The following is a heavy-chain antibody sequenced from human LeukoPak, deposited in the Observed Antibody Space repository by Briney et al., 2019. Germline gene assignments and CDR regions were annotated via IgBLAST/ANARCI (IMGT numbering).Heavy chain of an antibody. D-gene: IGHD3-22*01. CDR1: GGSISSSNW. J-gene: IGHJ5*02. V-gene: IGHV4-4*02. CDR2: IYHSGST. Sequence: SGTLSLTCAVSGGSISSSNWWSWVRQPPGKGLEWIGEIYHSGSTNYNPSLKSRVTISVDKSKNQFSLKLSSVTAADTAVYYCARDFFYDSSAKPHNWFDPWGQGTLVTVSS. CDR3: ARDFFYDSSAKPHNWFDP.